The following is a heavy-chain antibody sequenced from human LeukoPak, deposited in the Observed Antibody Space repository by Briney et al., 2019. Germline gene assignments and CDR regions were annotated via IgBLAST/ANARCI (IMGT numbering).Heavy chain of an antibody. V-gene: IGHV3-21*01. CDR2: ISSSSSYI. J-gene: IGHJ4*02. D-gene: IGHD3-22*01. CDR1: GFTFSSYS. Sequence: GGSLRLSCAASGFTFSSYSMNWVRQAPGKGLEWVSSISSSSSYIYYADSVKGRFTISRDNAKNSLYLQMNSLRAEDTAVYYCASLYYYDSSGYYPKERDYWGQGTLVTVSS. CDR3: ASLYYYDSSGYYPKERDY.